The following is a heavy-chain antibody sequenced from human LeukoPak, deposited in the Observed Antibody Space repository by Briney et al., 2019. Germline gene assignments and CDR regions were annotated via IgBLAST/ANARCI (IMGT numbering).Heavy chain of an antibody. J-gene: IGHJ4*02. Sequence: GGSLRLSCAASGFTFSGSAMHWVRQASGKGLEWVGRIRSKANSYATAYAASVKGRFTISRDDSKNTAYLQMNSLRAEDTAAYYCARDLSAGFDYWGQGTLVTVSS. CDR3: ARDLSAGFDY. CDR1: GFTFSGSA. CDR2: IRSKANSYAT. V-gene: IGHV3-73*01.